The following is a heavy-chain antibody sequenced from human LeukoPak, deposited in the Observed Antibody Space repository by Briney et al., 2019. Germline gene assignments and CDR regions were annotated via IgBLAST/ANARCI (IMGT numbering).Heavy chain of an antibody. D-gene: IGHD3-10*01. CDR3: AKGVSGYGSGRPFDY. CDR1: GFTFSSYA. CDR2: ISDSGTST. V-gene: IGHV3-23*01. J-gene: IGHJ4*02. Sequence: GGSLRLSCAASGFTFSSYAMIWVRQAPGKGLEWVSLISDSGTSTYYPDSVKGRFAISRDNSKNTVYLQMNSLRAEDTAVYYCAKGVSGYGSGRPFDYWGQGTLVTVSS.